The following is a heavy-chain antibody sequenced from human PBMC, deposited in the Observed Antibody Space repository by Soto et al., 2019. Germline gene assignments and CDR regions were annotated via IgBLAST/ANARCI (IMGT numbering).Heavy chain of an antibody. CDR1: GFTFTSYG. J-gene: IGHJ5*02. V-gene: IGHV3-30*03. Sequence: QVQLVESGGGVVQPGRSLRLSCAASGFTFTSYGMHWVRQAPGKGLEWVAVISFDGSKKYYADSVKGRFTISRDKSKNTLYLQMDSLRAEDTAVYYCARFTVTTGGNWFDPWGQGTLVTVSS. CDR2: ISFDGSKK. D-gene: IGHD4-17*01. CDR3: ARFTVTTGGNWFDP.